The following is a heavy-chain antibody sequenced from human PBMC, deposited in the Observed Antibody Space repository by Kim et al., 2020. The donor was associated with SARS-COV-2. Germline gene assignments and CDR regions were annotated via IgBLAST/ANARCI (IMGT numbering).Heavy chain of an antibody. V-gene: IGHV4-59*08. CDR2: IYYSGST. Sequence: SETLSLTCTVSGGSISSYYWSWIRQPPGKGLEWIGYIYYSGSTNYNPSLKSRVTISVDTSKNQFSLKLSSVTAADTAVYHCARTVGQWLVPGFDYWGQGTLVTVSS. CDR3: ARTVGQWLVPGFDY. CDR1: GGSISSYY. D-gene: IGHD6-19*01. J-gene: IGHJ4*02.